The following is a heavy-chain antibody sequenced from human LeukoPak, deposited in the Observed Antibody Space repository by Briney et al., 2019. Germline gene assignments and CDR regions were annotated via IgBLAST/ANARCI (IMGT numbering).Heavy chain of an antibody. CDR3: AAGTPTYITGTTAPMGGTYYFDY. Sequence: GASVKVSCKASGGTFSSYAISWVRQAPGQGLEWMGRIIPILGIANYAQKFQGRVTITADKSTSTAYMELSSLRSEDTAVYYCAAGTPTYITGTTAPMGGTYYFDYWGQGTLVTVSS. J-gene: IGHJ4*02. CDR2: IIPILGIA. CDR1: GGTFSSYA. V-gene: IGHV1-69*04. D-gene: IGHD1-20*01.